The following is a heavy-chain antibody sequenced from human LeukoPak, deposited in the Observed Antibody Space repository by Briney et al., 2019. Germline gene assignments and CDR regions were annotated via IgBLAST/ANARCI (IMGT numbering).Heavy chain of an antibody. Sequence: GSLRLSCAASGFTFSSYAMSWVRQPPGKGLEWIGEINHSGSTNYNPSLKSRVTISVDTSKNQFSLKLSSVTAADTAVYYCARGGYSSGWYGNYFDYWGQGTLVTVSS. D-gene: IGHD6-19*01. CDR1: GFTFSSYA. CDR3: ARGGYSSGWYGNYFDY. V-gene: IGHV4-34*01. CDR2: INHSGST. J-gene: IGHJ4*02.